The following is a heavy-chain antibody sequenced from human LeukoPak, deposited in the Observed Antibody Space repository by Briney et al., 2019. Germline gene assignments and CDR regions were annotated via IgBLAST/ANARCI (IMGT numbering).Heavy chain of an antibody. CDR1: GFTFDNYA. CDR3: ARDETVPAAILMYNF. D-gene: IGHD2-2*02. V-gene: IGHV3-9*01. CDR2: ISWNCASI. Sequence: PGGSLRLSCAASGFTFDNYAMHWVRQAPGKGLEWVSGISWNCASIGYADSVKGRFTISRDNAENSLYLQMNSLRAEDTAVYYCARDETVPAAILMYNFGGQGTLVTVSS. J-gene: IGHJ4*02.